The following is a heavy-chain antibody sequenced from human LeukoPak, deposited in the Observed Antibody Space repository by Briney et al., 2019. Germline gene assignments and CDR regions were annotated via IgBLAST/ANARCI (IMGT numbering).Heavy chain of an antibody. Sequence: PGGSLRLSCAASGFTFSSYAMRWVRQAPGKGLEWVAVISYDGSNKYYADSVKGRFTISRDNSKNTLYLQMNSLRAEDTAVYYCARVGSKYYYDSSGYYPGYFDYWGQGTLVTVSS. V-gene: IGHV3-30-3*01. CDR3: ARVGSKYYYDSSGYYPGYFDY. CDR2: ISYDGSNK. CDR1: GFTFSSYA. D-gene: IGHD3-22*01. J-gene: IGHJ4*02.